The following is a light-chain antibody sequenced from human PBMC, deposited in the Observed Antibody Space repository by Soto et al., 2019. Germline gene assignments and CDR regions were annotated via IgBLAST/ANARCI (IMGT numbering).Light chain of an antibody. V-gene: IGKV3-20*01. CDR3: QQYGSSSLYT. J-gene: IGKJ2*01. Sequence: VLTPSPGTLSFSPVERATLSCRASQSVSISSLAWYQQKPGQASRLLIYGASSMATGIPDRFSGSWSGTDFTLTISRLEPEDFAVYYCQQYGSSSLYTFGQGTKLEIK. CDR1: QSVSISS. CDR2: GAS.